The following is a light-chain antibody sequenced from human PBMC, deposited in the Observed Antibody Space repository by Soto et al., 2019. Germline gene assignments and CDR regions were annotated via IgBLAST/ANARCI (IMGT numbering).Light chain of an antibody. J-gene: IGKJ2*01. Sequence: DIQMTQSPSSLSASVGDRVTITCQASQAITNYLNWYQQKPGGAPKLLIYSASDLETGVPSRFSGGGSGTDFTFTITNLQPEDTVTYYCQQYDILPYTVGQGTKLEIK. V-gene: IGKV1-33*01. CDR2: SAS. CDR1: QAITNY. CDR3: QQYDILPYT.